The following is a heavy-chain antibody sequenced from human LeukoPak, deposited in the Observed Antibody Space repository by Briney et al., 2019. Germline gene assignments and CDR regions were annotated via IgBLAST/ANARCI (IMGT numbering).Heavy chain of an antibody. Sequence: ASVTVSCTASGFMFTKYDINWVRQASGQRLEWMGWMNPNTGSTGYAQTFQGRVTTTRDTATSTAYMELRGLRSEDTAVYYCVRDGEGVAISVNYWFDPWGQGTLVTVSS. CDR3: VRDGEGVAISVNYWFDP. CDR1: GFMFTKYD. D-gene: IGHD3-10*01. J-gene: IGHJ5*02. CDR2: MNPNTGST. V-gene: IGHV1-8*01.